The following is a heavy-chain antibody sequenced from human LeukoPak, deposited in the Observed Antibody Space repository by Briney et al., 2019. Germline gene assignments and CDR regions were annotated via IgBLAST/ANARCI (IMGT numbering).Heavy chain of an antibody. J-gene: IGHJ5*02. CDR3: ARRGSLLWFDP. CDR2: IYFSGET. V-gene: IGHV4-39*01. Sequence: KPSETLSLTCTVSGDSISDRYYYWAWIRQPPGKGLEWIGSIYFSGETYYNPSLRSRVTISVDTSKNQFSLTLTSVTVADTSVYYGARRGSLLWFDPWGQGTLVTVSS. CDR1: GDSISDRYYY. D-gene: IGHD3-10*01.